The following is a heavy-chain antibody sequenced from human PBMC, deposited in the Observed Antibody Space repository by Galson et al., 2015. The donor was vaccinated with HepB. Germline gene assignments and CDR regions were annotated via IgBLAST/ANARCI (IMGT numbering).Heavy chain of an antibody. V-gene: IGHV3-33*01. CDR1: GFTFTSFG. CDR2: IYYDGSKD. D-gene: IGHD2-8*01. Sequence: SLRLSCATSGFTFTSFGFHWVRQPPGKGLEWVAVIYYDGSKDYYADSVKGRFTVSRDNSKNTVYLQMDSLRDGDTAFYFCSRDVYTNNVYYLDNWGQGTLVTVSS. J-gene: IGHJ4*02. CDR3: SRDVYTNNVYYLDN.